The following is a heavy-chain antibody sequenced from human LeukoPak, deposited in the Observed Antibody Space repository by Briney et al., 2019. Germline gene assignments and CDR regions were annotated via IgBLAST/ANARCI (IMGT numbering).Heavy chain of an antibody. J-gene: IGHJ6*03. Sequence: GGSLRLSCAASGFTFSSYSMNWVRQAPGKGLEWVSSISSSGSTIYYADSVKGRFTISRDNAKNSLYLQMNSLRAEDTAVYYCARDYYDNSAYYYMDVWGKGTTVTVSS. CDR1: GFTFSSYS. CDR2: ISSSGSTI. D-gene: IGHD3-22*01. CDR3: ARDYYDNSAYYYMDV. V-gene: IGHV3-48*04.